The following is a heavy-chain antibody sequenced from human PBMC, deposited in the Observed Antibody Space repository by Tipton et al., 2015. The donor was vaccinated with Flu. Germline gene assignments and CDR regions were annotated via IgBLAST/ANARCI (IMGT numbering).Heavy chain of an antibody. V-gene: IGHV4-38-2*02. Sequence: TLSLTCTVSGDSMRSTYFWAWIRQPPEKGLEWIGTIYHSGTTYYNPSLKSRVTISVDTSKNQFSLDLSSVTASDMAIYYCARLVSGGWYAVPDFWGRGTLVTISS. CDR2: IYHSGTT. D-gene: IGHD6-19*01. J-gene: IGHJ4*02. CDR3: ARLVSGGWYAVPDF. CDR1: GDSMRSTYF.